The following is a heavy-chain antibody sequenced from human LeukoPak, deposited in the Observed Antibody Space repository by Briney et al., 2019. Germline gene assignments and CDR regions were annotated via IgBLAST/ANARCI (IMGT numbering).Heavy chain of an antibody. J-gene: IGHJ6*03. V-gene: IGHV4-4*02. CDR3: ARVYGSGSYYNGYYYYYMDV. D-gene: IGHD3-10*01. Sequence: SGTLSLTCAVSGGSISSSNWWSWIRQPPGKGLEWIGEIYHSGSTNYNPSLKSRVTISVDKSKTQFSLKLSSVTAADTAVYYCARVYGSGSYYNGYYYYYMDVWGKGTTVTISS. CDR1: GGSISSSNW. CDR2: IYHSGST.